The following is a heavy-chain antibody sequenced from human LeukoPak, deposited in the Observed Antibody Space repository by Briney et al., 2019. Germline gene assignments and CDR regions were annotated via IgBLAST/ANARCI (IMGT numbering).Heavy chain of an antibody. Sequence: SETLSLTCAVYGGSFSGYYWSWIRQPPGKGLEWIGEINHSGSTNYNPSLKGRVTISVDTSKNQFSLKLSSVTAADTAVYYCAGTYSSFTGRYFDYWGQGTLVTVSS. CDR2: INHSGST. CDR1: GGSFSGYY. J-gene: IGHJ4*02. V-gene: IGHV4-34*01. D-gene: IGHD6-6*01. CDR3: AGTYSSFTGRYFDY.